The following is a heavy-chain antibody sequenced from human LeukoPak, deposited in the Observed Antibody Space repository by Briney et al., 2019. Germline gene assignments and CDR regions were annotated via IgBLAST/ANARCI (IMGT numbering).Heavy chain of an antibody. CDR2: ISGSGGST. V-gene: IGHV3-23*01. J-gene: IGHJ4*02. D-gene: IGHD3-22*01. Sequence: PGGSLRLSCVASAFTFSRYGMHWVRRAPGKGLEWVSAISGSGGSTYYADSVKGRFTISRDNSKNTLYLQMNSLRAEDTAVYYCARVGYYDGIGSNFDYWGQGTLVTVSS. CDR3: ARVGYYDGIGSNFDY. CDR1: AFTFSRYG.